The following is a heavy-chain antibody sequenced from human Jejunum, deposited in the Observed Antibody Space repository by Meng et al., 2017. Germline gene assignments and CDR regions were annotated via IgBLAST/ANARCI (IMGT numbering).Heavy chain of an antibody. CDR1: GYSFSSYW. CDR2: IYPGDSDT. J-gene: IGHJ4*02. CDR3: ARPSKVGVTTPFGY. D-gene: IGHD1-26*01. V-gene: IGHV5-51*01. Sequence: GESLKISCKGSGYSFSSYWIGWVRQMPGKGLEWMGIIYPGDSDTKYSPSFEGHVTISADRSTSTTYLQWSSLKASDTATYYCARPSKVGVTTPFGYWGQGTLVTVSS.